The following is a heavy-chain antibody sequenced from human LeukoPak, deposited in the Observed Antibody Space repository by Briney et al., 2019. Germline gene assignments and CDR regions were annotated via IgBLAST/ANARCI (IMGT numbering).Heavy chain of an antibody. Sequence: PSETLPLTCAVYGGSFSGYYWSWIRQPPGKGLEWIGEINHSGSTNYNPSLKSRVTISVDTSKNQFSLKLSSVTAADTAVYYCARIRPLRRGMDVWGQGTTVTVSS. CDR3: ARIRPLRRGMDV. J-gene: IGHJ6*02. CDR2: INHSGST. V-gene: IGHV4-34*01. CDR1: GGSFSGYY.